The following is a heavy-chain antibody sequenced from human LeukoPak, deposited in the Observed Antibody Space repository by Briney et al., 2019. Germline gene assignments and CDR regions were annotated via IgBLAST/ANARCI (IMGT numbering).Heavy chain of an antibody. CDR3: ARDPVVRGTEYFQH. J-gene: IGHJ1*01. CDR2: IIPIFGTA. V-gene: IGHV1-69*13. Sequence: GASVKVSCKASGYTFTSYAISWVRQAPGQGLEWMGGIIPIFGTANYAQKFQGRVTITADESTSTAYMELSSLRSEDTAVYYCARDPVVRGTEYFQHWGQGTLVTVSS. CDR1: GYTFTSYA. D-gene: IGHD3-10*01.